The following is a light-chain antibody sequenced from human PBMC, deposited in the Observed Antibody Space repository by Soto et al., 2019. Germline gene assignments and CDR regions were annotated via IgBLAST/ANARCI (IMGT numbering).Light chain of an antibody. J-gene: IGLJ2*01. Sequence: QSALTQPPSASGSPGQSVTMSCTGTSRDVGGYNYVSWYQQHPGKAPRLMIYEVSKRASGAPDRFSGSKSGNTASLTVSGLQAEDEAVYYCTSYESSNNFVICGGGTQLTVL. CDR3: TSYESSNNFVI. V-gene: IGLV2-8*01. CDR1: SRDVGGYNY. CDR2: EVS.